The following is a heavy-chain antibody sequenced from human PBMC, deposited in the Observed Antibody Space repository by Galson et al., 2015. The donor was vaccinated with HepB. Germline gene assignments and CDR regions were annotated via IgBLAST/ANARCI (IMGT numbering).Heavy chain of an antibody. Sequence: SVKVSCKASGYTFVNYGVSWVRQAPGQGLEWMGWIDPRDYNIKYTPKVQGRVTIATDTSTNTVYMELRSLRSDDTAVYYCARGTLGGKIEYFQHWGQGTLVTVSS. J-gene: IGHJ1*01. V-gene: IGHV1-18*01. CDR3: ARGTLGGKIEYFQH. D-gene: IGHD4-23*01. CDR1: GYTFVNYG. CDR2: IDPRDYNI.